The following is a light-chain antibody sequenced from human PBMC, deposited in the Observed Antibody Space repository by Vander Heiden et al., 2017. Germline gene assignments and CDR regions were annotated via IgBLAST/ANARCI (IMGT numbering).Light chain of an antibody. CDR1: ALPKND. Sequence: SYELTQPPPVSVAPGQTARITCPGDALPKNDAYWYPQKSGQAPVLATYYDSRRPSAIPASFFAASSGNTATLPIIAAQVEEEADYYCYYTDTSSKHCVCGVGTKITVL. V-gene: IGLV3-10*01. J-gene: IGLJ1*01. CDR3: YYTDTSSKHCV. CDR2: YDS.